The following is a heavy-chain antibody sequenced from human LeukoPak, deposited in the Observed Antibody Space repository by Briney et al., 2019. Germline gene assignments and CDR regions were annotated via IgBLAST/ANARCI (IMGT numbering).Heavy chain of an antibody. J-gene: IGHJ4*02. D-gene: IGHD6-19*01. CDR3: ARDSSGWYGPGYFDY. V-gene: IGHV4-61*02. CDR1: GDSISSGSYY. CDR2: IYTSGST. Sequence: SQTLSLTCTVSGDSISSGSYYWNWIRQPAGKGLEWIGRIYTSGSTNYNPSLKSRVTISVDTSKNQFSLRLSSVTAADTAVYYCARDSSGWYGPGYFDYWGQGTLVTVSS.